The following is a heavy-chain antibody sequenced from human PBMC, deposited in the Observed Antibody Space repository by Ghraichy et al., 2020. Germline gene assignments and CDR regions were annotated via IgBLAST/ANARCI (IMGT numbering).Heavy chain of an antibody. V-gene: IGHV3-20*01. CDR1: GFTFDDYG. Sequence: GGSLRLSCAASGFTFDDYGMSWVRQAPGKGLEWVSGINWNGGSTGYADSVKGRFTISRDNAKNSLYLQMNSLRAEDTALYHCARGNYYDSSGYYDYWGQGTLVTVSS. D-gene: IGHD3-22*01. CDR3: ARGNYYDSSGYYDY. J-gene: IGHJ4*02. CDR2: INWNGGST.